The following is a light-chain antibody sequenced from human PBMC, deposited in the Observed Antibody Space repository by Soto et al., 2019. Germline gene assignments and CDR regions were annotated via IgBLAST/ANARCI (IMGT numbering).Light chain of an antibody. CDR1: QGVTSK. CDR2: DAS. CDR3: QQYNNWPPLT. Sequence: EVVMTQSPATLSVSPGERATLSCRASQGVTSKLAWYQQKPGQAPRLLIYDASTRATGVPARFSGSGSGTEFTLTISSLQSEDFAVYYCQQYNNWPPLTFGGGTKVEIK. V-gene: IGKV3-15*01. J-gene: IGKJ4*01.